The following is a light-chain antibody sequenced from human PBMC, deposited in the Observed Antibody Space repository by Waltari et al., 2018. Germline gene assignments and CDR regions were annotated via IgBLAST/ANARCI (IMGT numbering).Light chain of an antibody. CDR3: CSYARSRTLL. Sequence: QSALTQPASVSGSPGQSTTISCTGTSRDIGTYNYVSWYQQYPGKAPKLMIHGVTNRPSGVSDRVSGSKSGNTASLTISGLQAEDEAVYYCCSYARSRTLLFGGGTELTVL. J-gene: IGLJ3*02. V-gene: IGLV2-23*01. CDR2: GVT. CDR1: SRDIGTYNY.